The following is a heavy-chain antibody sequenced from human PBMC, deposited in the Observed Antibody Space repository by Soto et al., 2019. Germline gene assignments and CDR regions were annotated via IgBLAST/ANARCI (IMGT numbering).Heavy chain of an antibody. Sequence: GASVKVSCKASGYTFTSYGISWVRQAPGQGLEWMGWISAYNGNTNYAQKLQGRVTMTTDTSTSTAYMELRSLRSDDTAVYYCARDPRYCSGGSCYRNWFDPRGQGTLVTVSS. CDR2: ISAYNGNT. J-gene: IGHJ5*02. CDR3: ARDPRYCSGGSCYRNWFDP. CDR1: GYTFTSYG. D-gene: IGHD2-15*01. V-gene: IGHV1-18*01.